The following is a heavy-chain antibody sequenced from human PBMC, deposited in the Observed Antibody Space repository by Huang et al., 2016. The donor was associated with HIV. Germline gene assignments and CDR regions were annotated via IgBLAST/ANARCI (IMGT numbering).Heavy chain of an antibody. CDR3: AHRRVAAAPFFFDI. CDR1: GISFSTSGVG. CDR2: ISWDDDK. J-gene: IGHJ4*02. V-gene: IGHV2-5*02. D-gene: IGHD2-15*01. Sequence: QITLKESGPTLVKPTQTLTLTCTCSGISFSTSGVGVDWVRQPPGKALEWLAHISWDDDKRYSPSLKSRLTISKDTSENRVVLTMTNVDPGDTATYYCAHRRVAAAPFFFDIWGPGVLVIVSS.